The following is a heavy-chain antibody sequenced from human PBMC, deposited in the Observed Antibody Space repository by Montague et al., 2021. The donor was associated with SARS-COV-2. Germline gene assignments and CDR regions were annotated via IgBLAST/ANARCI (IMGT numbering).Heavy chain of an antibody. CDR2: IYYSGGT. V-gene: IGHV4-39*01. J-gene: IGHJ5*02. Sequence: SETLSLTCSVSGGSISSSSYFWGWIRQPPGKGLEWIGSIYYSGGTYSNSSLKSRVTISVDTSKNQFSLKLSSVTAADTAVYYCARTDYISSWFGAKKWFDPWGQGTLVTVSS. CDR1: GGSISSSSYF. CDR3: ARTDYISSWFGAKKWFDP. D-gene: IGHD6-13*01.